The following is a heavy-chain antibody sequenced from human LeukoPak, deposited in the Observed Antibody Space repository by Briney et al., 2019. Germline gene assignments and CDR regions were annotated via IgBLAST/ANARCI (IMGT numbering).Heavy chain of an antibody. Sequence: SGGSLRLSCAASGFTFSSYSMNWVRQAPGKGLEWVSSISSSSSYIYYADSVKGRFTISRDNAKNSLYLQMNSLRAEDTAVYCCAKESYDSSGYYFDYWGQGTLVTVSS. J-gene: IGHJ4*02. CDR1: GFTFSSYS. V-gene: IGHV3-21*04. CDR2: ISSSSSYI. CDR3: AKESYDSSGYYFDY. D-gene: IGHD3-22*01.